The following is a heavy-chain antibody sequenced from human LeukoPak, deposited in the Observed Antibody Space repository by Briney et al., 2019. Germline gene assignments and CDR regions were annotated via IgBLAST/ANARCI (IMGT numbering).Heavy chain of an antibody. J-gene: IGHJ4*02. D-gene: IGHD2-15*01. V-gene: IGHV4-31*03. CDR1: GGSISSGGYY. CDR2: IYYSGST. Sequence: SETLSLTCTVSGGSISSGGYYWSWIRQHPGKGLEWIGYIYYSGSTYYNPSLKSRVTISVDTSKNQFSLKLSSVTAADTAVYYCARGGGVVVAATADYWGQGTLVTASS. CDR3: ARGGGVVVAATADY.